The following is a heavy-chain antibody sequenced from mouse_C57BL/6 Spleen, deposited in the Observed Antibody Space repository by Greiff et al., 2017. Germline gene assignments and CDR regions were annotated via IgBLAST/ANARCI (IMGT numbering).Heavy chain of an antibody. V-gene: IGHV1-69*01. CDR1: GYTFTSYW. J-gene: IGHJ2*01. CDR3: ARCLGRGAYYFDY. CDR2: IDPSDSYT. D-gene: IGHD4-1*01. Sequence: QVQLQQPGAELVMPGASVKLSCKASGYTFTSYWMHWVKQRPGQGLEWIGEIDPSDSYTNYNQKFKGKSTLTVDKSSSTAYMQLSSLTSEDSAVYYCARCLGRGAYYFDYWGQGTTLTVSS.